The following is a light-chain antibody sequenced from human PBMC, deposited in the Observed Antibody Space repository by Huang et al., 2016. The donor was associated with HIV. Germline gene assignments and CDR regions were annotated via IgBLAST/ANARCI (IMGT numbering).Light chain of an antibody. V-gene: IGKV1-39*01. Sequence: DIQMTQSPSSLSASVGDRVTITCRASQSSARSLNWYQQKPGKAPKLLIYAASSLQSGVPSRFSGSGSGTDFTLTISSLQPEDFATYYCHQSYSIPWTFGQGTKVEIK. CDR1: QSSARS. CDR2: AAS. J-gene: IGKJ1*01. CDR3: HQSYSIPWT.